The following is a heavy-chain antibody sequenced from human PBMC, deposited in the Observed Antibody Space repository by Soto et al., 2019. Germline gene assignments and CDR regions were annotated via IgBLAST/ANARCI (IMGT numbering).Heavy chain of an antibody. Sequence: GASVKVSCKASGGTFSSYAISWVRQAPGQGLEWMGGIIPIFGTANYAQKFQGRVTITADESTSTAYMELSSLRSEDTAVYYCARGGGIAVAENYYYYYGMDVWGQGTTVTVSS. D-gene: IGHD6-19*01. CDR2: IIPIFGTA. CDR1: GGTFSSYA. J-gene: IGHJ6*02. V-gene: IGHV1-69*13. CDR3: ARGGGIAVAENYYYYYGMDV.